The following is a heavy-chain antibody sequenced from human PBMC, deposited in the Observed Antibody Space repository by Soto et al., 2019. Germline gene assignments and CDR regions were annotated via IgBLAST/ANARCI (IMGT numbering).Heavy chain of an antibody. J-gene: IGHJ4*02. V-gene: IGHV1-18*01. CDR3: ARGTPSDPRTYYFDY. CDR2: ISAYNGNT. Sequence: ASVKVSCKASGYTFTSYGISWVRQAPGQGLEWMGWISAYNGNTNYAQKPQGRVTMTTDTSTSTAYMELRSLRSDDTAVYYCARGTPSDPRTYYFDYWGQGTLVTVSS. CDR1: GYTFTSYG.